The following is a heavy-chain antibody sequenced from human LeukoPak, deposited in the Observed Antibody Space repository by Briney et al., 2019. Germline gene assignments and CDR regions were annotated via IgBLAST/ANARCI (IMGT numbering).Heavy chain of an antibody. D-gene: IGHD1-26*01. CDR2: ISAYNGNT. J-gene: IGHJ4*02. V-gene: IGHV1-18*01. CDR1: GYTFTSYG. CDR3: ARDAWGWELLGGKHYFDY. Sequence: ASVKVSCKASGYTFTSYGISWVRQAPGQGLEWMGWISAYNGNTNYAQKLQGRVTMTTDTSTSTAYMELRSLRSDDTAVYYCARDAWGWELLGGKHYFDYWGQGTLVTVSS.